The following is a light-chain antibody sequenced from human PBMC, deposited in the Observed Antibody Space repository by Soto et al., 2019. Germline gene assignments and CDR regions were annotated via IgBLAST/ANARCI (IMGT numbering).Light chain of an antibody. CDR3: QQYNNWPPCT. J-gene: IGKJ1*01. V-gene: IGKV3-15*01. Sequence: EIVMTQSPATLSVSPGERATLSCMASQSFSSNLAWYQKKPGQDPRLLIYGASTRATGIPARFSGSGSGTEFTLTISSLQAEDFAFYYCQQYNNWPPCTVGQGTNVEIK. CDR2: GAS. CDR1: QSFSSN.